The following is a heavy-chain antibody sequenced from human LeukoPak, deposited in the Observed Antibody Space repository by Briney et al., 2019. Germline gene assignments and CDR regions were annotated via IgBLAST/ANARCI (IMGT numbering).Heavy chain of an antibody. D-gene: IGHD5-24*01. J-gene: IGHJ4*02. CDR3: ARASRNGYDY. CDR1: RFTFSIYG. V-gene: IGHV3-48*04. CDR2: ISHTSDTI. Sequence: GGPLRLSCAASRFTFSIYGMNRVRQAPGKGLEWVSYISHTSDTIYYVDSVKGRFTMSRDNAKNSLYLQMNSLRVEDTAVYYCARASRNGYDYWGQGTLVTVSS.